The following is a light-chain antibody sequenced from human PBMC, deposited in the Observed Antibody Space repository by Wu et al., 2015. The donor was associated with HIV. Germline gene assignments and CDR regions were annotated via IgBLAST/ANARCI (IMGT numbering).Light chain of an antibody. CDR1: QSLSSRN. CDR3: QQYGTSPWT. V-gene: IGKV3-20*01. Sequence: EIVLTQSPGTLSLSPGERATLSCRASQSLSSRNLAWYRQTPGQPPRLLIYGASSRATGIPDRFSGSGSGTDFTLTISRLEPEDFAVYYCQQYGTSPWTFGQGTKVEIK. CDR2: GAS. J-gene: IGKJ1*01.